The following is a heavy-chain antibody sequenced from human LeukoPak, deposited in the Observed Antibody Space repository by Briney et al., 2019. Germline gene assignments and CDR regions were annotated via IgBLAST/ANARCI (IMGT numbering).Heavy chain of an antibody. Sequence: SETLSRTCAVYGGSFSGYYSSWIRQPPAKGLGWSGEINHSGSTNYNPSLKSRVTISVDTSKNQFSLKLSSVTAADTAVYYCARESYYDSSGETDYWGQGTLVTVSS. CDR3: ARESYYDSSGETDY. CDR2: INHSGST. J-gene: IGHJ4*02. CDR1: GGSFSGYY. V-gene: IGHV4-34*01. D-gene: IGHD3-22*01.